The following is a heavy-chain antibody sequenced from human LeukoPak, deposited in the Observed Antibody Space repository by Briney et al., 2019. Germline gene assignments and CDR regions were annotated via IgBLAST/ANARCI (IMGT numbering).Heavy chain of an antibody. V-gene: IGHV3-23*01. J-gene: IGHJ4*02. CDR1: GFNFANHA. CDR3: VREDTPATANY. CDR2: ISGGGDIT. D-gene: IGHD2-21*02. Sequence: GGSLRLSCAASGFNFANHAMSWVRQTAGKGLEWVSAISGGGDITYYADSVKGRFTISRDNSKDTLFLQMHSLRPGDTAVYYCVREDTPATANYWGQGTLVTVSS.